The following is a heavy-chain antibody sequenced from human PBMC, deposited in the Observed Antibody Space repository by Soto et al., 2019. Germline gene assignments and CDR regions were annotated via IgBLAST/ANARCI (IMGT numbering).Heavy chain of an antibody. CDR1: KFAISNAS. J-gene: IGHJ4*02. V-gene: IGHV3-15*01. CDR2: IKSKTDGGTT. CDR3: TTEDVHGITIFFVVNTGTSEFDS. D-gene: IGHD3-3*01. Sequence: SLSLARSASKFAISNASIIWVRQAPGKGLEWVGRIKSKTDGGTTDYAAPVKGRFTISRDDSKNTLYLQMNSLKTEDTAVYYCTTEDVHGITIFFVVNTGTSEFDSFGQRNAVTISS.